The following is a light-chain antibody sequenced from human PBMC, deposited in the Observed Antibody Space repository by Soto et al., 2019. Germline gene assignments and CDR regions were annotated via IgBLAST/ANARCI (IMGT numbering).Light chain of an antibody. V-gene: IGKV3-15*01. J-gene: IGKJ1*01. CDR1: QSVSSSY. CDR2: GAS. Sequence: EIVMTQSPATLSVSPGERATLSCRASQSVSSSYLAWYQQKPGQAPRLLIYGASTRATGIPARFSGSGSGTEFTLTISSLQSEDFAVYYCQQYNNWPRTFGQGTKVHI. CDR3: QQYNNWPRT.